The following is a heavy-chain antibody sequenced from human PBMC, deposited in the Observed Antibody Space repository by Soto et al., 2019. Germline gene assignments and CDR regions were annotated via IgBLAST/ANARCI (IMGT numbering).Heavy chain of an antibody. Sequence: QVQLVESGGGLVKPGGSLRLSCAISGFTFSDYYMSWIRLAPGRGLEWVSYISSKGTIIYYADSVEGRFNISRDNAKNSLYLQMNSLRAEDTAVYYCARGSTYAYDYWGQGTLVTVSS. CDR3: ARGSTYAYDY. J-gene: IGHJ4*02. CDR1: GFTFSDYY. V-gene: IGHV3-11*01. CDR2: ISSKGTII. D-gene: IGHD3-16*01.